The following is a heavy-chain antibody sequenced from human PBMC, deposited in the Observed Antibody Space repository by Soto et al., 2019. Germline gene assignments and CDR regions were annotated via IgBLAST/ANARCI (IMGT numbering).Heavy chain of an antibody. V-gene: IGHV1-69*12. CDR3: SREGLVLVPTTANSDYYYYAMDV. Sequence: QVQLVQSGAEVKKPGSSVKVSCKASGDTFSTYTITWMRQAPGQGLEWMGGIIPRSATSNYAQKFQGRGTITADESTSTAYMELSSLRSEDTAVYYCSREGLVLVPTTANSDYYYYAMDVWGQGTTVTVSS. J-gene: IGHJ6*02. D-gene: IGHD2-2*01. CDR2: IIPRSATS. CDR1: GDTFSTYT.